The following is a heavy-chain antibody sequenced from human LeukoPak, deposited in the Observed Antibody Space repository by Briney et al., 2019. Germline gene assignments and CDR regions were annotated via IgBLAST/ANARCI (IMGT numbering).Heavy chain of an antibody. V-gene: IGHV4-38-2*02. D-gene: IGHD2-15*01. CDR2: IYHSGST. CDR3: ARTRVATNWFDP. Sequence: SETLSLTCTVSGYSISSGYYWGWIRQPPGQGLEWIGSIYHSGSTYYNPSLKSRVTISVDTSKNQFSLKLRSVTAADTAVYYWARTRVATNWFDPLGQGTLVTGSS. J-gene: IGHJ5*02. CDR1: GYSISSGYY.